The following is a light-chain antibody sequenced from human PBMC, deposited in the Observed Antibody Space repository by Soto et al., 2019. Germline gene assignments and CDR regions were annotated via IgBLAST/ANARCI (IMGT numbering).Light chain of an antibody. V-gene: IGKV1-5*01. CDR3: QQYGSSPLIT. Sequence: DIQMTQSPSTLSASVGDRVTITCRASQSISSWLAWYQQKPGKAPKLLIYDASNLESGVPSRFSGSGSGTDFTLTISRLEPEDFAVYYCQQYGSSPLITFGQGTRLEIK. CDR2: DAS. CDR1: QSISSW. J-gene: IGKJ5*01.